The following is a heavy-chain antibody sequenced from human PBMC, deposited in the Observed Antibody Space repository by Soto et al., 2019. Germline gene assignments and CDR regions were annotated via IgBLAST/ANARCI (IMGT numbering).Heavy chain of an antibody. CDR2: ISGSGGST. CDR3: AKGGRITMIVGLFDY. Sequence: LRLSCAASGFTFSSYAMSWVRQAPGKGLELVSAISGSGGSTYYADSVKGRFTISRDNSKNTLYLQMNSLRAEDTAVYYCAKGGRITMIVGLFDYWGQGTLLTVSS. V-gene: IGHV3-23*01. D-gene: IGHD3-22*01. CDR1: GFTFSSYA. J-gene: IGHJ4*02.